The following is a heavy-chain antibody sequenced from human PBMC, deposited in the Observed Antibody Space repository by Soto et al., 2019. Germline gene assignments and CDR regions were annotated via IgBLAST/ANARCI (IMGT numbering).Heavy chain of an antibody. D-gene: IGHD3-10*01. CDR1: GFSLTTPGVG. Sequence: ESGPTLVNPTHTLTLTCTFSGFSLTTPGVGVGWFRQPPGKALEWLAVIYWNDDNRYSPSLRGRLALTKDTSKNQVVATMTNLDPVDTATYYCARQTAYYHGSGMSIAFDVWGQGTMVTVSS. CDR3: ARQTAYYHGSGMSIAFDV. V-gene: IGHV2-5*01. J-gene: IGHJ3*01. CDR2: IYWNDDN.